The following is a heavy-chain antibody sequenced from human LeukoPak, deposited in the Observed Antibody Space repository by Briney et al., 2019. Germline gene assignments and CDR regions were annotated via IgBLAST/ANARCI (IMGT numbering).Heavy chain of an antibody. D-gene: IGHD6-6*01. CDR3: TRLLPSSHHFFDS. V-gene: IGHV3-53*01. CDR2: IYGGGAT. J-gene: IGHJ4*02. CDR1: GFTVSNDY. Sequence: GGSLRLSCAVSGFTVSNDYMSGVRQAPGKGLEWVSVIYGGGATYYADSVRGRFTISRDNFENTLFLQMDNLRAEDTAVYYCTRLLPSSHHFFDSWGQGTLVAVSS.